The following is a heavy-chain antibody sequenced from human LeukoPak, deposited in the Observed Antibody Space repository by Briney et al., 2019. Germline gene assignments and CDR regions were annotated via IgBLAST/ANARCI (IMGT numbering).Heavy chain of an antibody. CDR1: GDSVSRSDSY. CDR3: ARRRYYDSSGYLE. D-gene: IGHD3-22*01. CDR2: IYYSGRT. J-gene: IGHJ1*01. V-gene: IGHV4-39*01. Sequence: SETLSLTCSISGDSVSRSDSYWDWIRQPPGKGLEWIGTIYYSGRTYYSPSLKSRVTLSVDMSNNHFSLTLSSVTAADTALCFCARRRYYDSSGYLEWGQGTLVTVSS.